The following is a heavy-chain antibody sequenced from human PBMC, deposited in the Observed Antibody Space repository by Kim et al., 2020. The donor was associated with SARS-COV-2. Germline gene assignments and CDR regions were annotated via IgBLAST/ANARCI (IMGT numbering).Heavy chain of an antibody. V-gene: IGHV3-48*03. CDR3: ARVVGYCSSTSCADRLDY. CDR1: GFTFSSYE. Sequence: GGSLRLSCAASGFTFSSYEMNWVRQAPGKGLEWVSYISSSGSTIYYADSVKGRFTISRDNAKNSLYLQMNSLRAEDTAVYYCARVVGYCSSTSCADRLDYWGRGTLVTVSS. CDR2: ISSSGSTI. J-gene: IGHJ4*02. D-gene: IGHD2-2*01.